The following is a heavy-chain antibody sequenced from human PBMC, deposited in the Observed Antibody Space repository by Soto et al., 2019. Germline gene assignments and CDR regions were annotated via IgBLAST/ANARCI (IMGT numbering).Heavy chain of an antibody. V-gene: IGHV5-51*01. CDR1: GYSFTSYW. CDR2: IYPGDSDT. Sequence: GESLKISCKGSGYSFTSYWIGWVRQMPGKGLEWMGIIYPGDSDTRYSPSFQGQVTISADKSISTAYLQWSSLKASDTAMYYCAGGGVRGVITRTRDYYGMDVWGHPDYWGQGTLVTVSS. J-gene: IGHJ4*02. D-gene: IGHD3-10*02. CDR3: AGGGVRGVITRTRDYYGMDVWGHPDY.